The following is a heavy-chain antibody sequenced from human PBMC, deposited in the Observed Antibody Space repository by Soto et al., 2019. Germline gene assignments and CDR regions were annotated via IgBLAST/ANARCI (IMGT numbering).Heavy chain of an antibody. CDR1: GGSVSSGDYY. Sequence: SETLSLTCTVSGGSVSSGDYYWSWIRQPPGKGLEWIGYIYCSGNTNYNPSLKSRVIISVDTSKNLFSLKLTSVTAADTVVYYCARIPVDTSMIYWLDPWGQGTLVTVSS. J-gene: IGHJ5*02. CDR2: IYCSGNT. V-gene: IGHV4-61*08. D-gene: IGHD5-18*01. CDR3: ARIPVDTSMIYWLDP.